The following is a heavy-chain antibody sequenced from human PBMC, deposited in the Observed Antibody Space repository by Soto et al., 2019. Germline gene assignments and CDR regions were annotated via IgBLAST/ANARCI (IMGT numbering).Heavy chain of an antibody. CDR3: ARDEDKLRGIFPYYYGMDV. CDR1: GFTFSSYE. J-gene: IGHJ6*02. CDR2: ISSSGNTM. Sequence: ESGGGLVQPGGSLRLSCAASGFTFSSYEMNWVRQPPGKGLEWVSYISSSGNTMYYADSVKGRFTISRDNAKKSLYLQMNSLRAEDTAVYYCARDEDKLRGIFPYYYGMDVWGQGTKVTVSS. V-gene: IGHV3-48*03. D-gene: IGHD3-10*01.